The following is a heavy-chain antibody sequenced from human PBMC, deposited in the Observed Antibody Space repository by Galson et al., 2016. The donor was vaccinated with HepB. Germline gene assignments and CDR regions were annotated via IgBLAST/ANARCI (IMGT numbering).Heavy chain of an antibody. D-gene: IGHD3-22*01. CDR2: IGGSGGST. V-gene: IGHV3-23*01. J-gene: IGHJ4*02. CDR3: AKKFYYDSTGYSLDY. Sequence: SLRLSCAGSGFTFSSYAMIWVRQAPGKGLEWVSAIGGSGGSTYYADSVKGRFTIPRDNSKNTLYLQMNSLRAEDTAVYYCAKKFYYDSTGYSLDYWGQGTLVTVSS. CDR1: GFTFSSYA.